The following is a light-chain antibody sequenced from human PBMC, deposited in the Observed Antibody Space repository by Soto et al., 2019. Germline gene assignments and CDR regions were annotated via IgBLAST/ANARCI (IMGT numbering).Light chain of an antibody. V-gene: IGLV1-40*01. CDR2: GNN. Sequence: QSVLTQPPSVSGAPGQRVTISCTGSSSNIGAGYGVHWYQQLPGTAPKLLIYGNNNRPSGVPDRFSGSKSGTSASLAITGLRAEDEADYYCQSSASGLSGWVFGGGTKLTVL. CDR3: QSSASGLSGWV. CDR1: SSNIGAGYG. J-gene: IGLJ3*02.